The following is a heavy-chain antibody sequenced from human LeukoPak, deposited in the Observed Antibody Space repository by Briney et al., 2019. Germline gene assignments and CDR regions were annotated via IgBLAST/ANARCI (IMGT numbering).Heavy chain of an antibody. D-gene: IGHD3-22*01. V-gene: IGHV4-34*01. CDR2: INHSGST. CDR1: GGSFSGYY. CDR3: ARRRMIAVVPFDY. Sequence: SETLSLTCAVYGGSFSGYYWSWIRQPPGKGLEWIGEINHSGSTNYNPSLKSRVTISVDTSKNQFSLKLSSVTAADTAVYYCARRRMIAVVPFDYWGQGTLVTVSS. J-gene: IGHJ4*02.